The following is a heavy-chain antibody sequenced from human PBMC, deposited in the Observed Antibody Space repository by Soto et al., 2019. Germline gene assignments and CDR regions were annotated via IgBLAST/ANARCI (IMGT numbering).Heavy chain of an antibody. CDR3: ARHPSYYYDSSGYFTWFDP. J-gene: IGHJ5*02. CDR2: IYYSGST. CDR1: GGSISSSSYY. Sequence: SETLSLTCTVSGGSISSSSYYWGWIRQPPGKGLEWIGSIYYSGSTYYNPSLKSRVTISVDTSKNQFSLKLSSVTAADTAVYYCARHPSYYYDSSGYFTWFDPWGQGTLVTVS. V-gene: IGHV4-39*01. D-gene: IGHD3-22*01.